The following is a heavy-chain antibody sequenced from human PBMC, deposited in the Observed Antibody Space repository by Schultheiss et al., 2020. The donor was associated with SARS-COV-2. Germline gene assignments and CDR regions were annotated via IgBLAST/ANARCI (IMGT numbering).Heavy chain of an antibody. V-gene: IGHV4-59*10. J-gene: IGHJ4*02. CDR2: IYTSGST. D-gene: IGHD4-17*01. Sequence: SETLSLTCAVYGGSFSGYYWSWIRQPAGKGLEWIGRIYTSGSTNYNPSLKSRVTISVDTSKNQFSLKLSSVTAADTAVYYCARADSGDYQYKYWGQGTLVTVSS. CDR1: GGSFSGYY. CDR3: ARADSGDYQYKY.